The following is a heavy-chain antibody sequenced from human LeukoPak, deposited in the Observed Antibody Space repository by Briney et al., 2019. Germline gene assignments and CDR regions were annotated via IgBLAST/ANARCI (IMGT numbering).Heavy chain of an antibody. V-gene: IGHV1-18*01. CDR2: ISAYNGNT. CDR1: GYTFTSYG. J-gene: IGHJ4*02. CDR3: ARDRPLTRIEMATIRPRDY. Sequence: ASVKVSCKASGYTFTSYGISWVRQAPGQGLEWMGWISAYNGNTNYAQKLQGRVTMTTDTSTSTAYMELRSLRSDDTAVYYCARDRPLTRIEMATIRPRDYWGQGTLVTVSS. D-gene: IGHD5-24*01.